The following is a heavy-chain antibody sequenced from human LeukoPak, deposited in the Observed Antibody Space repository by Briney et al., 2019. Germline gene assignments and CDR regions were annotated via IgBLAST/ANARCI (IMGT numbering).Heavy chain of an antibody. CDR1: GYTFTSYD. D-gene: IGHD4-17*01. CDR2: MNPNSGNT. CDR3: ARGGYGDYGIELTEYYFDY. V-gene: IGHV1-8*02. Sequence: ASVKVSCKASGYTFTSYDINWVRQATGQGLEWMGWMNPNSGNTNYAQRFQGRVTMTRDTSISTAYMELSRLRSDDTAVYYCARGGYGDYGIELTEYYFDYWGQGTLVTVSS. J-gene: IGHJ4*02.